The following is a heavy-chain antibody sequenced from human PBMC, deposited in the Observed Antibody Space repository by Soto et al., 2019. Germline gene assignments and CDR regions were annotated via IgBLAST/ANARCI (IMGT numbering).Heavy chain of an antibody. CDR1: GYSFTSYW. J-gene: IGHJ6*02. CDR3: ARVQFELHTYYYYGMDV. CDR2: IYPGDSDT. Sequence: GESLKISCKGSGYSFTSYWIGWVRQMPGKGLEWMGIIYPGDSDTRYSPSFQGQVTISADKSISTAYLQWSSLKASDTAMYYCARVQFELHTYYYYGMDVWGQGTTVTVS. V-gene: IGHV5-51*01. D-gene: IGHD1-26*01.